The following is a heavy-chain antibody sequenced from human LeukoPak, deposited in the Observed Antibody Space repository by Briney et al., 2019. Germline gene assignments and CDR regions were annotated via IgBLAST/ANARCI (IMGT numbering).Heavy chain of an antibody. J-gene: IGHJ4*02. CDR2: INTYNGNT. Sequence: ASVKVSCKTSGYRFTSYGISWVRQAPGQGLEWMGWINTYNGNTNYAQKFQGRVTMTTDTSASTAYMELRSLRSDDTALYYCARDIHRDGYMGHWGQGSLVTVSS. D-gene: IGHD5-24*01. CDR1: GYRFTSYG. CDR3: ARDIHRDGYMGH. V-gene: IGHV1-18*01.